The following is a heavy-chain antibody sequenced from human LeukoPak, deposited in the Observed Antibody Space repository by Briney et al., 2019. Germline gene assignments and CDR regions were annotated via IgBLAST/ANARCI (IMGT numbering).Heavy chain of an antibody. CDR2: VSGRDTST. CDR1: GFTFSNYV. CDR3: AKWGDYGVLTGYYDSDY. D-gene: IGHD3-9*01. V-gene: IGHV3-23*01. J-gene: IGHJ4*02. Sequence: GGSLRLSCAASGFTFSNYVMSWVRQAPGKGLEWVSAVSGRDTSTYYTDSVKGRFTISRDNSKNTLYLQMNSLSAEDTAIYYCAKWGDYGVLTGYYDSDYWGQGTLVTVSS.